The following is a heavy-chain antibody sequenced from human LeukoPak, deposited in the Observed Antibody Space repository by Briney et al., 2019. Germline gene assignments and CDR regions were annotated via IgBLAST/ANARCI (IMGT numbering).Heavy chain of an antibody. V-gene: IGHV4-31*11. D-gene: IGHD4-17*01. CDR2: IYYSGST. CDR3: ARVGYGDYYFNWFDP. J-gene: IGHJ5*02. Sequence: PSETLSLTCAVYGGSFSGYYWSWIRQHPGKGLEWIGYIYYSGSTYYNPSLKSRVTISVDTSKNQFSLKLSSVTAADTAVYYCARVGYGDYYFNWFDPWGQGTLVTVSS. CDR1: GGSFSGYY.